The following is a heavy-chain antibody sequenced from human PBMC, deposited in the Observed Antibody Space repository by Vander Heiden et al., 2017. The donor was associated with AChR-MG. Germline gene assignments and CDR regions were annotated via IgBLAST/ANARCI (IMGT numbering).Heavy chain of an antibody. CDR1: GFTFSSYA. J-gene: IGHJ6*02. CDR3: VKEITVTYYYYGMDV. CDR2: ISSNGGST. D-gene: IGHD4-17*01. V-gene: IGHV3-64D*06. Sequence: EVQLVESGGGLVQPGGSLRLSCSASGFTFSSYAMHWVRQAPGKGLEYVSAISSNGGSTYYADSVKGRFTISRDNSKNTLYLQMSSLRAEDTAVYYCVKEITVTYYYYGMDVLGQGTTVTVSS.